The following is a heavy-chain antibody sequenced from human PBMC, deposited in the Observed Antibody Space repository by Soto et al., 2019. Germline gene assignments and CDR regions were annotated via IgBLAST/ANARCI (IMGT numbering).Heavy chain of an antibody. V-gene: IGHV4-31*01. J-gene: IGHJ4*02. Sequence: QVQLQESCPGLVKPSQTLSLTCTVYGGAISSGGYYWSLVRQHPGKGLEWIGYIYYSGSTYYNPSLQSLFTISVYTSKNQFSLKLSSVTVADTAVYYGARGPAYWGQGTLAAVSS. CDR1: GGAISSGGYY. CDR2: IYYSGST. CDR3: ARGPAY. D-gene: IGHD2-2*01.